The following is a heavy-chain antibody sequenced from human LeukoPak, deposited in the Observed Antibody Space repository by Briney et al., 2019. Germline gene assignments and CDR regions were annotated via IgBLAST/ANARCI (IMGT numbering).Heavy chain of an antibody. CDR1: GYTFTSYD. J-gene: IGHJ6*03. Sequence: ASVKVSCKASGYTFTSYDINWVRQATGQGLEWMGWMNPNSGNTGYAQKFQGRATITRNTSISTAYMELSSLRSEDTAVYYCASSSTAPHYYYYYMDVWGKGTTVTVSS. CDR2: MNPNSGNT. CDR3: ASSSTAPHYYYYYMDV. D-gene: IGHD4-11*01. V-gene: IGHV1-8*03.